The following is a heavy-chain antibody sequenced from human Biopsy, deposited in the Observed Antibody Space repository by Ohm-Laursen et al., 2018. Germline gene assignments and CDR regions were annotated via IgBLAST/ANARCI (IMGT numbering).Heavy chain of an antibody. CDR2: INSDGSST. J-gene: IGHJ4*02. CDR1: GFTFSNYW. D-gene: IGHD2-2*01. V-gene: IGHV3-74*01. CDR3: ARRSTTYCSSTSCSFDC. Sequence: SLRLSCTASGFTFSNYWMHWVRQAPGKGPVWVSRINSDGSSTSYADSVKGRFTISRDNAKNTLYLQMDSLRVEDTAVYYCARRSTTYCSSTSCSFDCWGQETLVTVSS.